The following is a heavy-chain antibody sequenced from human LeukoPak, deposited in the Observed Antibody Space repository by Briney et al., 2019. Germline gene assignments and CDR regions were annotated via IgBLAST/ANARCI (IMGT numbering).Heavy chain of an antibody. Sequence: SETLSLTCTVSGGSISSSSYYWGWIRQPPGKGLEWIGYIYYSGSTNYNPSLKSRVTISVDTSKNQFSLNLSSVTAADTAVYYCARGNHRDGDFGCWFDPWGQGTLVTVSS. CDR2: IYYSGST. V-gene: IGHV4-39*07. J-gene: IGHJ5*02. CDR3: ARGNHRDGDFGCWFDP. D-gene: IGHD4-17*01. CDR1: GGSISSSSYY.